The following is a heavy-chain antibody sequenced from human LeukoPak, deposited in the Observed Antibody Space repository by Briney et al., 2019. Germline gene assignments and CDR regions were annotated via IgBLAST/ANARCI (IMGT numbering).Heavy chain of an antibody. CDR2: IYSDNT. D-gene: IGHD4/OR15-4a*01. CDR1: GFTVGSNS. Sequence: GGSLRLSCTVSGFTVGSNSMSWVRQAPGKGLEWVSFIYSDNTHYSDSVKGRFTISRDNSKNTLDLQMNSLRAEDTAVYYCARRAGAYSHPYDYWGQGTLVTVSS. V-gene: IGHV3-53*01. J-gene: IGHJ4*02. CDR3: ARRAGAYSHPYDY.